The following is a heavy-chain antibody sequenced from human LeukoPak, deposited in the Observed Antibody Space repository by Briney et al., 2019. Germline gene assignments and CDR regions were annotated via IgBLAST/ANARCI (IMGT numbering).Heavy chain of an antibody. D-gene: IGHD3-3*02. CDR1: GGSMSRYY. V-gene: IGHV4-59*01. J-gene: IGHJ4*02. Sequence: SETLSLTCTVSGGSMSRYYWSWIRQPPGKGLEWIGYMYYSGSAKYNPSLKSRVTISIDTSKNQFSLKLSSVTAADTAVYYCARSSTGSYFDYWGQGTLVTVSS. CDR2: MYYSGSA. CDR3: ARSSTGSYFDY.